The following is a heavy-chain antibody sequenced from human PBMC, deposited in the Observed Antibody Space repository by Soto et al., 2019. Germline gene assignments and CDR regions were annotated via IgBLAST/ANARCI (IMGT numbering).Heavy chain of an antibody. D-gene: IGHD3-22*01. V-gene: IGHV3-53*01. CDR2: IYSGGST. CDR1: GFTVSSNY. J-gene: IGHJ1*01. CDR3: ARDRVESGYLEYVQH. Sequence: EVQLVESGGGLIQPGGSLRLSCAASGFTVSSNYMSWVRQAPGKGLEWVSVIYSGGSTYYADSVKGRFTISRDNSMHTLYLQINSLRAEDTAVYYCARDRVESGYLEYVQHWGKCTLVTVSA.